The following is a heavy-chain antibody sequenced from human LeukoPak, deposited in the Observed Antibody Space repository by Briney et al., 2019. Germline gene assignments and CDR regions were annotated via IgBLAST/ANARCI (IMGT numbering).Heavy chain of an antibody. J-gene: IGHJ5*02. CDR1: GGSINSYY. V-gene: IGHV4-4*07. D-gene: IGHD3-10*01. Sequence: SETLSLTCTVSGGSINSYYWTWIRQSAGKGLEWIGRMYSSGSTNYNPSLKSRVSMSVDTSKNQFSVKLTSVTAADTAVYYCARSRAAPITMVRGVKNWFDPWGQGTLVTASS. CDR3: ARSRAAPITMVRGVKNWFDP. CDR2: MYSSGST.